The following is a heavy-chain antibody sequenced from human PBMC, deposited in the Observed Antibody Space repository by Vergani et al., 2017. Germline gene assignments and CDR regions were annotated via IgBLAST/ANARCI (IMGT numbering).Heavy chain of an antibody. Sequence: QVQLVESGGGVFQPGRSLRLSCAASGFTFSSYAMHWVRQAPGKGLEWVAVISYDGSNKYYADSVKGRFTISRDNSKNTLYLQMNSLRAEDTAVYYCARGVVPAARTGWFDPWGQGTLVTVSS. J-gene: IGHJ5*02. D-gene: IGHD2-2*01. V-gene: IGHV3-30-3*01. CDR3: ARGVVPAARTGWFDP. CDR2: ISYDGSNK. CDR1: GFTFSSYA.